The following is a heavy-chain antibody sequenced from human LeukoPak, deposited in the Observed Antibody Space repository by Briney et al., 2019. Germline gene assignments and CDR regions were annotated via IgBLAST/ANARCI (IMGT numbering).Heavy chain of an antibody. Sequence: GGSLGLSCAASGFIFSQYSMNWVRQAPGKGLEWVSHIRSSSETFYADSVKGRFTISRDNARNSLYLQMNNLRGEDTAIYYCARDAGNSGYGCDLWGQGTLVTVSS. V-gene: IGHV3-48*01. CDR3: ARDAGNSGYGCDL. CDR1: GFIFSQYS. CDR2: IRSSSET. J-gene: IGHJ5*02. D-gene: IGHD5-12*01.